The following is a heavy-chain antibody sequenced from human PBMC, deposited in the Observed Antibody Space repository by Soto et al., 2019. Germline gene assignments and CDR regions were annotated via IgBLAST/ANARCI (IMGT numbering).Heavy chain of an antibody. CDR1: GGTFSSYA. CDR2: IIPIFGTA. D-gene: IGHD1-7*01. CDR3: ALTLTGTTKYYGMDV. V-gene: IGHV1-69*13. Sequence: SVKVSCKASGGTFSSYAISWVRQAPGQGLEWMGGIIPIFGTANYAQKFQGRVTITADESTSTAYMELSSLRSEDTAVYYCALTLTGTTKYYGMDVWGQGTTVTVSS. J-gene: IGHJ6*02.